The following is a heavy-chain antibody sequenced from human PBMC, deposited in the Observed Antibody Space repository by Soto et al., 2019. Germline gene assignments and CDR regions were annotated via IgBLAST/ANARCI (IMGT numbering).Heavy chain of an antibody. J-gene: IGHJ4*02. CDR2: INHSGST. CDR1: GGSFSGYY. D-gene: IGHD1-26*01. CDR3: ARGRSHEWELLVQYFDY. V-gene: IGHV4-34*01. Sequence: SETLSLTCAVYGGSFSGYYWSWIRPTPGKGLEWIGEINHSGSTNYNPSLKSRVTISVDTSKNQFSLKLSSVTGADTAVYYCARGRSHEWELLVQYFDYWGQGTLVTVSS.